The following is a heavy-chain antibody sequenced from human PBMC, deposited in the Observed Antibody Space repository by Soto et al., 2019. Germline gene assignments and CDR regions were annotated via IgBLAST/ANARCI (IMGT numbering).Heavy chain of an antibody. CDR2: ISAHTGSS. CDR1: GYTFTSSG. V-gene: IGHV1-18*01. D-gene: IGHD3-22*01. Sequence: QVQLVQSGAEVKKPGASVKVSCKASGYTFTSSGMSWVRQARGQGLEWMGWISAHTGSSEYAQRFQGRVTMTTDRFTSTAYMELRSLRSDDTAVYYCARAFYYQGSDSRGYSFNAFDFWGPGTLVTVSS. CDR3: ARAFYYQGSDSRGYSFNAFDF. J-gene: IGHJ3*01.